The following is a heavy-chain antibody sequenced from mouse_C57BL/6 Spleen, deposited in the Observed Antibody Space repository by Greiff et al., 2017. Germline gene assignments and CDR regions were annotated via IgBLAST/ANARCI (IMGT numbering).Heavy chain of an antibody. V-gene: IGHV5-6*01. CDR1: GYTFSSYG. CDR3: AGTPVVAFDY. D-gene: IGHD1-1*01. CDR2: ISSGGSYT. J-gene: IGHJ2*01. Sequence: EVQGVESGGDLVKPGGSLKLSCEASGYTFSSYGMSWVRQTPDKRLEWVATISSGGSYTYYPDSVKGRFTISRDNAENTLYLQKSSLKSEDTAMYYCAGTPVVAFDYWGQGTTLTVSS.